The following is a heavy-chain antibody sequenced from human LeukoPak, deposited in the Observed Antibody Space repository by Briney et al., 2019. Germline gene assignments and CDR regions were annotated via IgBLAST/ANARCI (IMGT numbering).Heavy chain of an antibody. V-gene: IGHV4-34*01. CDR3: AGGGIVVADYIDY. CDR2: INHSGST. D-gene: IGHD2-2*01. Sequence: SETLSLTCAVYGGSFSGYYWSWIRQPPGKGLEWIGEINHSGSTNYNPSLKSRVTISVDTSKNQFSLKLSSVTAADTAVYYCAGGGIVVADYIDYWGQGTLVTVSS. CDR1: GGSFSGYY. J-gene: IGHJ4*02.